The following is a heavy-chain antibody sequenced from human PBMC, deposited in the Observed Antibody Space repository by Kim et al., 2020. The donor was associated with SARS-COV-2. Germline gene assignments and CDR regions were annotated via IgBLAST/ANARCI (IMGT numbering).Heavy chain of an antibody. CDR1: GFIFSNHW. CDR3: GRALGSFWLDP. J-gene: IGHJ5*02. D-gene: IGHD2-15*01. V-gene: IGHV3-74*01. Sequence: GGSLRLSCAASGFIFSNHWMHWVRQVPGKGLVWVSSVSPDGSTTSYADSVKGRFIISRDNAKNTLYLEMNSLRADDTAVYYCGRALGSFWLDPWGQGTLVTVSS. CDR2: VSPDGSTT.